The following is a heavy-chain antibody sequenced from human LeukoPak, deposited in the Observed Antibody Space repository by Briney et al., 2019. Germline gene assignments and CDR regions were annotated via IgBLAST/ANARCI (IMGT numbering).Heavy chain of an antibody. J-gene: IGHJ4*02. V-gene: IGHV4-59*01. CDR3: ARVHGSGSYYTPFFDY. Sequence: SETLSLTCTVSGGSISSYYWSWIRQPPGKGLEWIGYIYYSGSTNYNPSLKSRVTISVDTSKNQFSLKLSSVTAADTAVYYCARVHGSGSYYTPFFDYRGQGTLVTVSS. CDR1: GGSISSYY. CDR2: IYYSGST. D-gene: IGHD3-10*01.